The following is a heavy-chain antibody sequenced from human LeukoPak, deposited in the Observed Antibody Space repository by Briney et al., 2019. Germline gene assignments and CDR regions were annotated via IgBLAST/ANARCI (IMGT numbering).Heavy chain of an antibody. D-gene: IGHD3-22*01. CDR2: SSPSGSTI. V-gene: IGHV3-48*03. CDR1: GFTFSSYE. J-gene: IGHJ3*02. Sequence: GGSLRLSCAASGFTFSSYEMNWVRQAPGKGLEWVSYSSPSGSTIYYAHSLKGRFTISRDNAKNSLYLQMNSLRVEDTAVYYCASSYFYDTSGYSDAFDIWGQGTMVTVSS. CDR3: ASSYFYDTSGYSDAFDI.